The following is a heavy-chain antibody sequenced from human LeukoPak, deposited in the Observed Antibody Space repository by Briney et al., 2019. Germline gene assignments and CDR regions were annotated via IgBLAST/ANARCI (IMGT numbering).Heavy chain of an antibody. CDR1: GDSVSSSGAA. V-gene: IGHV6-1*01. Sequence: SQTLSLTCAVSGDSVSSSGAAWNWIRQSPSRGLEWLGRTYYRSKWYSDYAVFVKSRIAIIPDTSKNQFSLQLNSVTPEDTAVYYCARDGAVPGTSSFDYWGQGALVTVPS. CDR2: TYYRSKWYS. J-gene: IGHJ4*02. D-gene: IGHD6-19*01. CDR3: ARDGAVPGTSSFDY.